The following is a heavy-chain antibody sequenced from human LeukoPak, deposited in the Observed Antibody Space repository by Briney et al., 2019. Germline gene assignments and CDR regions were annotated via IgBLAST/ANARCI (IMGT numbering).Heavy chain of an antibody. V-gene: IGHV3-7*01. CDR2: IKEDGSER. J-gene: IGHJ4*02. CDR1: RISFSGSW. CDR3: TRNEH. Sequence: PGGSLRLSCGGSRISFSGSWMSWVRQAPGKGPEWVANIKEDGSERYYVGSVRGRFTISRDNAKNSLHLQMNSLRAEDTAVYYCTRNEHWGQGTLVTVSS.